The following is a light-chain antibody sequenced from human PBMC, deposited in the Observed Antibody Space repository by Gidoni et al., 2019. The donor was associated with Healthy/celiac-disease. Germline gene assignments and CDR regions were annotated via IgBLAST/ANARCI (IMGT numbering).Light chain of an antibody. CDR1: QSVSNN. Sequence: EIVMTQSPATLSVSPGERATLSCRASQSVSNNLAWYQQKPGQAPRLVIYGASTRVTGIPARFSGSVSGTEFTLTISSLQSEDFAVYYCQQYNNWPPLTFGGGTKVEIK. J-gene: IGKJ4*01. CDR2: GAS. CDR3: QQYNNWPPLT. V-gene: IGKV3-15*01.